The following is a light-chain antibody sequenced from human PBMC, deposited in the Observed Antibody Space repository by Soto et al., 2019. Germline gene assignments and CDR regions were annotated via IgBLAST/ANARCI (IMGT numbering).Light chain of an antibody. CDR2: DTS. J-gene: IGKJ1*01. CDR3: QQYYNWPRT. V-gene: IGKV3-15*01. Sequence: EVVMSQSPATLSVSRGEGATLXXRASQGIGDTLAWYQHKPGQTPRXLIYDTSTRATGVPTRFSGSRSGAEFTLTINSLQSEDFAVYYCQQYYNWPRTFGQGTKVDIK. CDR1: QGIGDT.